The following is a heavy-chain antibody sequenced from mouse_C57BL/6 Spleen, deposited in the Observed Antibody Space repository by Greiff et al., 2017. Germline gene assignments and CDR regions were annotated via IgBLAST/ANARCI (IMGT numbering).Heavy chain of an antibody. CDR3: ARSLLLPGGAY. J-gene: IGHJ3*01. Sequence: EVQLQQSGPELVKPGASVKISCKASGYTFTDYYMNWVKQSHGKSLEWIGDINPTNGGTSYTQKFKGKATLTVDTSSSTAYMELRSLTSEDSAVYYCARSLLLPGGAYWGQGTLVTVSA. V-gene: IGHV1-26*01. CDR2: INPTNGGT. D-gene: IGHD1-1*01. CDR1: GYTFTDYY.